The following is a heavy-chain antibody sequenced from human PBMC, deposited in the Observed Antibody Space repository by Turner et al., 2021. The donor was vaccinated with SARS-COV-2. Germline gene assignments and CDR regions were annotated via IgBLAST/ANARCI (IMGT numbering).Heavy chain of an antibody. CDR1: GDSISTSHDY. J-gene: IGHJ5*01. D-gene: IGHD3-10*01. V-gene: IGHV4-39*01. CDR2: IYYSGRT. CDR3: MRHDHYGSASINWFNS. Sequence: QLQLQESGPGLVRPSATLSLICTVSGDSISTSHDYWGWIRQPPGKGLEWIGSIYYSGRTFYNPSVKSRVTISVDTSKNDFSLQLSSVTAADTAVYYCMRHDHYGSASINWFNSWGQGTLVTVSS.